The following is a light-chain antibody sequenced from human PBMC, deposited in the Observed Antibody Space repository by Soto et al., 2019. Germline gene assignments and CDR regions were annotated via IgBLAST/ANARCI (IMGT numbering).Light chain of an antibody. V-gene: IGLV2-23*01. Sequence: QPVLTQAASVSGSPGQSITISCTGTSSDVGSYNLVSWYQQHPGKAPKLMIYEGSKRPSGVSNRFSGSKSGNTASLTISGHQPEDEADYYCCSYAGSGTSYVFGTGTKVTVL. CDR1: SSDVGSYNL. CDR2: EGS. CDR3: CSYAGSGTSYV. J-gene: IGLJ1*01.